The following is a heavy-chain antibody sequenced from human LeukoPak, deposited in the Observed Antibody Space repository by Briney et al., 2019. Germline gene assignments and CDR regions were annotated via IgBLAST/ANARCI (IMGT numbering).Heavy chain of an antibody. Sequence: GGSRRLSCAASGFTFSNYAMIWVRQAPGKGLDWVSTISSSGGSTYYADSVKGRFIISRDNSKNTLYLQMNSLRAEDTALYYCAKDRESTYGLGAFDMWGQGTMVTVSS. CDR1: GFTFSNYA. V-gene: IGHV3-23*01. CDR3: AKDRESTYGLGAFDM. J-gene: IGHJ3*02. D-gene: IGHD3-10*01. CDR2: ISSSGGST.